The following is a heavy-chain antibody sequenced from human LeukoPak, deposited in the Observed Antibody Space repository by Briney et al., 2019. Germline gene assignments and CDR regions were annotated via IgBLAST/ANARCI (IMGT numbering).Heavy chain of an antibody. Sequence: SETLSLTCAVYGGSFSGYYWSWIRQPPGKGLEWIGEIYHSGSTNYNPSLKSRVTISVDTSKNQFSLKLSSVTAADTAVYYCARHAPGYCTSTSCYFLDYWGQGTLVTVSS. J-gene: IGHJ4*02. CDR2: IYHSGST. V-gene: IGHV4-34*01. D-gene: IGHD2-2*01. CDR3: ARHAPGYCTSTSCYFLDY. CDR1: GGSFSGYY.